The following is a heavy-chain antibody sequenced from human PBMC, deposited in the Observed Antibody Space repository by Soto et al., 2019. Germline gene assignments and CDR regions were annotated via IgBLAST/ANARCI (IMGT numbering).Heavy chain of an antibody. J-gene: IGHJ6*02. CDR1: GGTFSSYA. CDR3: ARVYCSGGSCYSHYYYYGMDV. CDR2: IIPIFGTA. Sequence: QVQLVQSGAEVKKPGSSVKVSCKASGGTFSSYAISWVRQAPGQGLEWMGGIIPIFGTANHAQKFQGRVTITADESTSTAYMELSSLRSEDTAVYYCARVYCSGGSCYSHYYYYGMDVWGQGTTVTVSS. D-gene: IGHD2-15*01. V-gene: IGHV1-69*01.